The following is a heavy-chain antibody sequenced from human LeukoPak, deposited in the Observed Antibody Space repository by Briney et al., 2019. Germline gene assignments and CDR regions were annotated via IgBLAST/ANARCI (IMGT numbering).Heavy chain of an antibody. J-gene: IGHJ4*02. Sequence: PSQTLSLTCAVSGGSISSGGYSWSWIRQPPGKGLEWIGSIYYSGSTYYNPSLKGRVTISVDTSKNQFSLKLSSVTAADTAVYYCARQEYSSGYYWGQGTLVTVSS. CDR2: IYYSGST. D-gene: IGHD6-19*01. CDR3: ARQEYSSGYY. CDR1: GGSISSGGYS. V-gene: IGHV4-30-2*03.